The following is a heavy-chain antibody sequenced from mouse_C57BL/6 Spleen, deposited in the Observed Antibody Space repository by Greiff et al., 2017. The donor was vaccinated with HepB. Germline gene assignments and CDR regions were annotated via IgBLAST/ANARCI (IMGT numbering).Heavy chain of an antibody. CDR3: ASRLYYAMDY. V-gene: IGHV3-6*01. J-gene: IGHJ4*01. Sequence: EVKLQESGPGLVKPSQSLSLTCSVTGYSITSGYYWNWIRQFPGNKLEWMGYISYDGSNNYNPSLKNRISITRDTSKNQFFLKLNSVTTEDTATYYCASRLYYAMDYWGQGTSVTVSS. CDR1: GYSITSGYY. CDR2: ISYDGSN.